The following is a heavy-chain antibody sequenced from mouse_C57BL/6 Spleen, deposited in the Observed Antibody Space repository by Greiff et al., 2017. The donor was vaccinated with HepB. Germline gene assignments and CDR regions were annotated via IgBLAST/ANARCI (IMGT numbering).Heavy chain of an antibody. Sequence: EVKVVESGGGLVKPGGSLKLSCAASGFTFSDYGMHWVRQAPEKGLEWVAYISSGSSTIYYADTVKGRFTISRDNAKNTLFLQMTRLRSEDTAMYCGARGNFWYFDVWGTGTTVTVSS. CDR1: GFTFSDYG. V-gene: IGHV5-17*01. CDR2: ISSGSSTI. CDR3: ARGNFWYFDV. J-gene: IGHJ1*03. D-gene: IGHD2-1*01.